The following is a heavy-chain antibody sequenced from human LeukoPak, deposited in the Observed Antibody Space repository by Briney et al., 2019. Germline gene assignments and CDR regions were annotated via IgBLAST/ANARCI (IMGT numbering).Heavy chain of an antibody. CDR1: GGSFSGYY. J-gene: IGHJ4*02. D-gene: IGHD1-26*01. CDR2: INHSGST. CDR3: ARHGRRSGVGATFDY. V-gene: IGHV4-34*01. Sequence: SETLSLTCAVYGGSFSGYYWSRIRQPPGKGLEWIGEINHSGSTNYNPSLKSRVTISVDTSKNQFSLKLSSVTAADTAVYYCARHGRRSGVGATFDYWGQGTLVTVSS.